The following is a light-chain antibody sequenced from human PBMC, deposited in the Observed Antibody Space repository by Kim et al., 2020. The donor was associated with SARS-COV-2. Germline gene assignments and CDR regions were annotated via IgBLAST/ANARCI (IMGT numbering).Light chain of an antibody. CDR1: QSISSW. CDR3: QQYNSYSPGYT. J-gene: IGKJ2*01. Sequence: DIQMTQSPSTLSASVGDRVTITCRASQSISSWLAWYQQKPGKAPKLLIYKASSLESGVPSRFSGSGSGTEFTLTISSLQPDDFATYYCQQYNSYSPGYTFGQGPKLEI. V-gene: IGKV1-5*03. CDR2: KAS.